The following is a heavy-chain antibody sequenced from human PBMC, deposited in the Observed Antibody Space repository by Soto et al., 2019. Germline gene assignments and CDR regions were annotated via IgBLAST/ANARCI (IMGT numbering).Heavy chain of an antibody. CDR3: ATGPGYSSGWFGYFDY. CDR1: GGSISICNW. J-gene: IGHJ4*02. V-gene: IGHV4-4*02. CDR2: IYHSGGT. D-gene: IGHD6-13*01. Sequence: ETLGRTGTVSGGSISICNWWSWVHQPPGKGLEWIVEIYHSGGTNYNPSLESRATIAVDKSKNQFSLKLSSVTAADTGVSYCATGPGYSSGWFGYFDYWGQGTLVTVSS.